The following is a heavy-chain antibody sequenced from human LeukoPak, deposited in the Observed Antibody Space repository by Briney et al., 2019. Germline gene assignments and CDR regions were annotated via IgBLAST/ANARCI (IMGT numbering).Heavy chain of an antibody. V-gene: IGHV3-66*04. CDR1: EFSVSINF. CDR3: ARRVVGATSVDYFDY. J-gene: IGHJ4*02. D-gene: IGHD1-26*01. CDR2: ISSGGTT. Sequence: PGGSLRLSCAASEFSVSINFMSWVRQVPGKGLEWVSVISSGGTTYYADSVRGRFSISRDNSKNTVSLQMNSLRAEDTAVYYCARRVVGATSVDYFDYWAQGTLVTVSS.